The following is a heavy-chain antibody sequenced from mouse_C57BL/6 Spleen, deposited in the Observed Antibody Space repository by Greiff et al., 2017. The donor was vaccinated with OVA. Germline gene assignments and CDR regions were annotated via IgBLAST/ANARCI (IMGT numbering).Heavy chain of an antibody. CDR1: GYSITSGYY. CDR3: ARDRGFLYFDY. Sequence: EVKLEESGPGLVKPSQSLSLTCSVTGYSITSGYYWNWIRQFPGNKLEWMGYISYDGSNNYNPSLKNRISITRDTSKNQFFLKLNSVTTEDTATYYCARDRGFLYFDYWGQGTTLTVSS. V-gene: IGHV3-6*01. J-gene: IGHJ2*01. CDR2: ISYDGSN.